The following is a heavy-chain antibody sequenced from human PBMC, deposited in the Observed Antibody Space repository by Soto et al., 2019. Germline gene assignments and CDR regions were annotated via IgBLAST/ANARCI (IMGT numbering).Heavy chain of an antibody. D-gene: IGHD4-17*01. J-gene: IGHJ4*02. Sequence: GSLRLSCAASGFTFSSYAMSWVRQAPGKGLEWVSAISGSGGSTYYADSVKGRFTISRDNSKNTLYLQMNSLRAEDTAVYYCAKVGDYGDQFDYWGPGTLVTVSS. CDR2: ISGSGGST. V-gene: IGHV3-23*01. CDR1: GFTFSSYA. CDR3: AKVGDYGDQFDY.